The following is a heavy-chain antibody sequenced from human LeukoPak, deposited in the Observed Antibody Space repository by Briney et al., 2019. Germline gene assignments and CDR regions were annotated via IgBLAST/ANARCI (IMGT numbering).Heavy chain of an antibody. CDR2: INDRGGDT. D-gene: IGHD1-26*01. CDR1: GFTFSNYA. CDR3: AKGLRGNYDY. J-gene: IGHJ4*02. Sequence: GSLRLSCAASGFTFSNYAMTWVRQAPGKGLEWISAINDRGGDTYYADSVKGRFTISRDNSKNTLYLQMSSLRAEDTAVYYCAKGLRGNYDYWGQGTTFTVSS. V-gene: IGHV3-23*01.